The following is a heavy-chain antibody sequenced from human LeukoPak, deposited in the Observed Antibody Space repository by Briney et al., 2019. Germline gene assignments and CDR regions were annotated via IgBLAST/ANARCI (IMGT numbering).Heavy chain of an antibody. CDR2: ISYDGSNK. CDR3: ARAGRGYCSSTSCYNPNWFDP. J-gene: IGHJ5*02. CDR1: GFTFSSYA. V-gene: IGHV3-30-3*01. D-gene: IGHD2-2*02. Sequence: GGSLRLSCAASGFTFSSYAMHWVRQAPGKGLEWVAVISYDGSNKYYADSVKGRFTISRDNSKNTLYLQMNSLRAEDTAVYYCARAGRGYCSSTSCYNPNWFDPWGQGTLVTVSS.